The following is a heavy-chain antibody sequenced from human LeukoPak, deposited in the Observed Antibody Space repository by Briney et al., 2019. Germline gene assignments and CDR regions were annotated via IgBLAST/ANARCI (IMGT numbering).Heavy chain of an antibody. D-gene: IGHD3-22*01. Sequence: SVKVTCKASGGTFSSYAISWVRQAPGQGLEWMGGIIPIFGTANYAQKFQGRVTITADKSTSTAYMELSSLRSEDTAVYYCASGDPTYYYDSSGYYHQFDYWGQGTLVTVSS. V-gene: IGHV1-69*06. CDR1: GGTFSSYA. J-gene: IGHJ4*02. CDR3: ASGDPTYYYDSSGYYHQFDY. CDR2: IIPIFGTA.